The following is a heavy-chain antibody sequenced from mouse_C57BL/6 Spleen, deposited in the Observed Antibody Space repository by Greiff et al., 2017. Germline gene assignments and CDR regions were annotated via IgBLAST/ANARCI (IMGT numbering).Heavy chain of an antibody. J-gene: IGHJ4*01. CDR2: IDPSDSYT. CDR1: GYTFTSYW. Sequence: QVQLQQPGAELVMPGASVKLSCTASGYTFTSYWMHWVKQRPGQGLEWIGEIDPSDSYTNYNQKFKGKSTLTVDTSSSTAYMQLSSLTSEDSAVXYCASADGYSLAMDYWGQGTSVTVSS. D-gene: IGHD2-3*01. V-gene: IGHV1-69*01. CDR3: ASADGYSLAMDY.